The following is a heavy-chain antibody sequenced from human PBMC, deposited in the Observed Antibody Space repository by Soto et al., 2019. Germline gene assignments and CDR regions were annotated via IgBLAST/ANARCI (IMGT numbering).Heavy chain of an antibody. D-gene: IGHD1-26*01. CDR3: ARGDKELDY. Sequence: SETLSLNCTVSGDSINTYTWTWIRQPPGKGLEWIGYIFSSGSTNCNPSLQSRLTMSVDTSKNLFSLKLNSVTAPDTAVYYCARGDKELDYLDQGTLITVSS. J-gene: IGHJ4*02. CDR2: IFSSGST. V-gene: IGHV4-59*01. CDR1: GDSINTYT.